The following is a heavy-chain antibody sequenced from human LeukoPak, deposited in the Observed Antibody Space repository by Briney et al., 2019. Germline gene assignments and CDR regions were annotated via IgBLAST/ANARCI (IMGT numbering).Heavy chain of an antibody. J-gene: IGHJ4*02. D-gene: IGHD5-24*01. CDR3: AREGGIRRDGYTLGGREFDY. CDR1: GFTFSSYA. CDR2: ISYDGSNK. V-gene: IGHV3-30-3*01. Sequence: GGSLRLSCAASGFTFSSYAMHWVRQAPGKGLEWMAVISYDGSNKYYADSVKGRFTISRDNSKNTLYLQMNSLRAEDTAVYYCAREGGIRRDGYTLGGREFDYWGQGTLVTVSS.